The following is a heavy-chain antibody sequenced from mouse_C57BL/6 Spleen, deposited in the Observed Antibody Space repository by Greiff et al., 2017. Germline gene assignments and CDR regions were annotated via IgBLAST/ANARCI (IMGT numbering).Heavy chain of an antibody. CDR3: ATITTPYAMDY. CDR1: GFPFSNYW. J-gene: IGHJ4*01. D-gene: IGHD1-2*01. CDR2: IRLKSDNYAT. V-gene: IGHV6-3*01. Sequence: EVKLVESGGGLVQPGGSMKLSCVASGFPFSNYWMNWVRQSPEKGLEWVAQIRLKSDNYATHYAESVKGRFTISRDDSKSSVYLQMNNLRAEDTGIYYCATITTPYAMDYWGQGTSVTVSS.